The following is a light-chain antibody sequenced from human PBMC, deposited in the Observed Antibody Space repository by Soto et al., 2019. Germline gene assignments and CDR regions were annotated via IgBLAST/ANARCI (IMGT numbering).Light chain of an antibody. CDR1: QTVDSY. V-gene: IGKV3-11*01. CDR2: DTS. CDR3: HQRRYWVS. J-gene: IGKJ3*01. Sequence: LTQSPAILSLSPGEKATLSCTASQTVDSYMAWYQQRPGQPPRLLIHDTSHRASGVPARFRGSGSGTDFTLTIAGLEPEDFAVYFCHQRRYWVSFGPGTRV.